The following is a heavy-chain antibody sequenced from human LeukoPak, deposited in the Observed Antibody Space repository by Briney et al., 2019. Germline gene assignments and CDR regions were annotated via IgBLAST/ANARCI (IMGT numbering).Heavy chain of an antibody. J-gene: IGHJ4*02. CDR2: ITPIFGST. D-gene: IGHD3-22*01. CDR3: ARGGRNTHYYDSSVAQHFDY. V-gene: IGHV1-69*05. CDR1: GGTFNSNA. Sequence: GASVKVSCKASGGTFNSNAFHWVRQAPGQGLEWMGGITPIFGSTKYAQKFQGRVTVTTDESTSTAYMELSDLRSDDTAVYYCARGGRNTHYYDSSVAQHFDYWGQGTLVTVSS.